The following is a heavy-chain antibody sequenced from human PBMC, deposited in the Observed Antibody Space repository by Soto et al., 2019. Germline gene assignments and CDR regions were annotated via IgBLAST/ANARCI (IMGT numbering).Heavy chain of an antibody. V-gene: IGHV4-38-2*02. Sequence: SETLSLTCTVSGDSVTNGFYWGWIRQSAGQGLEWLGTVYSSGNTYYNPSVRGRVSMSIDPSKNQFSLSLTSVTAADTARYFCVGSTASHNWFDPWGQGTLVTVSS. D-gene: IGHD2-2*01. CDR1: GDSVTNGFY. CDR3: VGSTASHNWFDP. CDR2: VYSSGNT. J-gene: IGHJ5*02.